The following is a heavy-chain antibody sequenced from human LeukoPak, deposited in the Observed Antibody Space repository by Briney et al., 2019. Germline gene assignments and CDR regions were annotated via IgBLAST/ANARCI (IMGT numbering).Heavy chain of an antibody. CDR2: INWNGGNT. D-gene: IGHD1-26*01. CDR1: AFTFDDYG. Sequence: GGSLRLSCAAYAFTFDDYGMSWVRQAPGKGLEWVSGINWNGGNTGYVDSVKGRVTISRDNAKNSLYLQMNSLRAEDTALYYCARAIVGATEGLDYWGQGTLVTVSS. J-gene: IGHJ4*02. CDR3: ARAIVGATEGLDY. V-gene: IGHV3-20*04.